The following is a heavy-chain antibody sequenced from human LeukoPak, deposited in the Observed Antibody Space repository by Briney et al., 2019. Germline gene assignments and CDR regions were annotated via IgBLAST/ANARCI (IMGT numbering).Heavy chain of an antibody. J-gene: IGHJ4*02. CDR1: GTTFGTYA. CDR3: AKSQGYFDY. Sequence: PGGSLRLSCVDSGTTFGTYAVSWVRQAPGKGLEWVSGITDTGLSTYYADSVKGRFTISRDTSRNTLYLQVNSLRAEDTAVYYCAKSQGYFDYWGQGTLVTVSS. V-gene: IGHV3-23*01. CDR2: ITDTGLST.